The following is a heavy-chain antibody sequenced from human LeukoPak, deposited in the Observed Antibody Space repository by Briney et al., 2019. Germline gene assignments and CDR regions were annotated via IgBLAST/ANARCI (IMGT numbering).Heavy chain of an antibody. V-gene: IGHV3-23*01. CDR2: IGSSGGST. CDR1: GFTFSSAA. J-gene: IGHJ3*01. CDR3: AKDIQLST. D-gene: IGHD3-16*02. Sequence: SGGSLRLSCAASGFTFSSAAMTWVRQAPGKGLEWVSLIGSSGGSTNYADSVKGRFTISRDNSKNTLSLQMNSLRVEDTAIYYCAKDIQLSTWGLGTMVTVSS.